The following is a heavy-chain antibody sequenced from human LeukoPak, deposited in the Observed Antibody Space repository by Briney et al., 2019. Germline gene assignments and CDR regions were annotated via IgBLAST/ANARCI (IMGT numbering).Heavy chain of an antibody. CDR2: ISYRGRT. Sequence: PSETLSLTRNISDAYIGSSFWSWIRLPPGKGLEWIGSISYRGRTNYSPSLKSRATMSMDTSKSQLSLVLTSVTAADTALYYCARDRSGSYYTFDMWGQGTMVTVSS. D-gene: IGHD1-26*01. CDR1: DAYIGSSF. CDR3: ARDRSGSYYTFDM. V-gene: IGHV4-59*13. J-gene: IGHJ3*02.